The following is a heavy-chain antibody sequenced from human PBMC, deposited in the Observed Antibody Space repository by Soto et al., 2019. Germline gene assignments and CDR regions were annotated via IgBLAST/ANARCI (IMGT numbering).Heavy chain of an antibody. CDR3: ARIYCSSVRCSSHFDS. D-gene: IGHD2-2*01. V-gene: IGHV4-59*08. Sequence: SETLSLTCTVSGGSISSYYWSWIRQPPGKGLEWIGYIYYSGSTKYNPSLKSRVTISVDTSKNQFSLKLSSVTAADTAVYLCARIYCSSVRCSSHFDSWGQGTLVTVSS. CDR1: GGSISSYY. J-gene: IGHJ4*02. CDR2: IYYSGST.